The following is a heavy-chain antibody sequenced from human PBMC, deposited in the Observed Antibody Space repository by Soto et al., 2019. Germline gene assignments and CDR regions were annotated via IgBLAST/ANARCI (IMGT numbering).Heavy chain of an antibody. V-gene: IGHV1-46*01. J-gene: IGHJ6*02. D-gene: IGHD6-19*01. Sequence: QVQLEQSGAEVKKPGASVKVSCKASGYTFTSYYMHWVRQAPGQGLEWMGIINPSGGSTSYAQKFQGRVTMTRDTSTSTVYMELSSLRSEDTAVYYCVREQWLADYYYYYGMDVWGQGTTVTVSS. CDR3: VREQWLADYYYYYGMDV. CDR2: INPSGGST. CDR1: GYTFTSYY.